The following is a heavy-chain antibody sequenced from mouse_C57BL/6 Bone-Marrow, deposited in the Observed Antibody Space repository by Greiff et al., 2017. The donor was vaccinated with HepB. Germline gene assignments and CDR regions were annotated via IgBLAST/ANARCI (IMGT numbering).Heavy chain of an antibody. V-gene: IGHV1-19*01. CDR3: ARTRHYYGSSYWYFDV. CDR2: INPYNGGT. CDR1: GYTFTDYY. J-gene: IGHJ1*03. Sequence: EVQLQQSGPVLVKPGASVKMSCKASGYTFTDYYMNWVKQSHGKSLEWIGVINPYNGGTSYNQKFKGKATLTVDKSSSTAYMELNSLTSEDSAVYYCARTRHYYGSSYWYFDVWGTGTTVTVSS. D-gene: IGHD1-1*01.